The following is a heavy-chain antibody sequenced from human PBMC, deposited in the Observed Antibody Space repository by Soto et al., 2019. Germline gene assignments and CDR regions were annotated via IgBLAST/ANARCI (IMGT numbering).Heavy chain of an antibody. CDR3: ARYGPYFDY. CDR2: IYHSGST. V-gene: IGHV4-30-2*05. CDR1: GGSISSGGYS. D-gene: IGHD3-10*01. J-gene: IGHJ4*02. Sequence: SETLSLTCAVSGGSISSGGYSWSWIRQPPGKGLEWIGYIYHSGSTYYNPSLKSRVTISVDTSKNQFSLKRRSVTAADTAVYYCARYGPYFDYWGQGTRVTVSS.